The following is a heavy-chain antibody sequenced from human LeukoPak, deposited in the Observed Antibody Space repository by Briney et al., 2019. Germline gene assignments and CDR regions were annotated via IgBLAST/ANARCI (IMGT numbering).Heavy chain of an antibody. V-gene: IGHV4-31*03. CDR3: ARVGERYDYVWGSYRSYFDY. J-gene: IGHJ4*02. D-gene: IGHD3-16*02. CDR2: INYSGST. Sequence: SQTLSLTCTISGSSISSGGYYWSWIRQHPGKGLEWIGYINYSGSTYYNPSLKSRVTISVDTSKNQFSLKLSSVTAADTAVYYCARVGERYDYVWGSYRSYFDYWGQGTLVTVSS. CDR1: GSSISSGGYY.